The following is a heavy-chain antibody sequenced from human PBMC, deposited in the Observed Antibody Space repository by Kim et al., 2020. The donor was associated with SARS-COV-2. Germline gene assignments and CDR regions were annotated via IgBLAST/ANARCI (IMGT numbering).Heavy chain of an antibody. CDR2: SI. CDR3: AKDPSDGFDY. V-gene: IGHV3-9*01. J-gene: IGHJ4*02. Sequence: SIVYADSVKGRFTISRDNAKNSLYLQMNSLRAEDTALYYCAKDPSDGFDYWGQGTLVTVSS.